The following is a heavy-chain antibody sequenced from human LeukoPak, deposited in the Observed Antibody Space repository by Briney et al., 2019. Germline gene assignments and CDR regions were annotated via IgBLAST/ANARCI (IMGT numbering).Heavy chain of an antibody. CDR2: IIPIFGTA. V-gene: IGHV1-69*05. D-gene: IGHD3-9*01. CDR3: ARAVGYDILTGYFDY. J-gene: IGHJ4*02. CDR1: GGTFSSYA. Sequence: SVKVSCKASGGTFSSYAISWVRQAPGQGLEWMGGIIPIFGTANYAQKFQGRVTITTDESTSTAYMELSSLRSEDTAVYYCARAVGYDILTGYFDYWGQGTLVTVSS.